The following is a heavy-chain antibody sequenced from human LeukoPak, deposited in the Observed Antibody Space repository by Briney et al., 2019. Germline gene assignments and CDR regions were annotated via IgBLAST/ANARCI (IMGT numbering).Heavy chain of an antibody. CDR2: ISSSSSYI. CDR3: AKDRGYSGYDLPDY. V-gene: IGHV3-21*01. D-gene: IGHD5-12*01. J-gene: IGHJ4*02. CDR1: GLTFSSYS. Sequence: GGSLRLSCAASGLTFSSYSMNWVRQAPGKGLEWVSSISSSSSYIYYADSVKGRFTISRDNAKNSLYLQMNSLRAEDTAVYYCAKDRGYSGYDLPDYWGQGALVTVSS.